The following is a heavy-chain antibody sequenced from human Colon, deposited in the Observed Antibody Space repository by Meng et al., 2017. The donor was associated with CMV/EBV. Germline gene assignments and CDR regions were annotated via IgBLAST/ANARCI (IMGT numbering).Heavy chain of an antibody. J-gene: IGHJ4*02. D-gene: IGHD1-26*01. CDR1: GFIFNTYW. Sequence: GGPLRLSCAASGFIFNTYWMSWVRQAPGKGLEWVANIHQDGSERYYVDSVKGRFTVSRDNAKISVYLQMDSLRAEDTAVYYCARGAKLVRGGLYFDYWGLGTLVTVSS. CDR2: IHQDGSER. V-gene: IGHV3-7*01. CDR3: ARGAKLVRGGLYFDY.